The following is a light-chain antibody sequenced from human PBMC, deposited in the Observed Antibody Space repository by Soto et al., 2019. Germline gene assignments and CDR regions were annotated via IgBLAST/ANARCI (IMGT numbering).Light chain of an antibody. J-gene: IGLJ3*02. CDR3: SSYASSSTWV. CDR2: EVS. V-gene: IGLV2-14*01. CDR1: SSDVGDYNY. Sequence: QSVLTQPASVSGSPGQSITLSCTGTSSDVGDYNYVSWYQQPPGKAPRLIIYEVSYRPSGVSNRFSGSKSGNTASLTISGLQAEDEADYYCSSYASSSTWVFGGGTKLTVL.